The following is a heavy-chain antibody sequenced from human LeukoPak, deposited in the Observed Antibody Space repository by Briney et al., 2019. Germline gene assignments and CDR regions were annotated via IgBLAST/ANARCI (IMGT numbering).Heavy chain of an antibody. CDR2: IIPIIGTA. V-gene: IGHV1-69*13. CDR3: ARDPTPYCSSTSCLVGSDP. J-gene: IGHJ5*02. CDR1: GATVTIYA. D-gene: IGHD2-2*01. Sequence: ASVNLSCTASGATVTIYANSWFRQSPRQGLGWVGGIIPIIGTANYGQKFEGRVTITADESTSTAYMELRSLRSEDTAVYYCARDPTPYCSSTSCLVGSDPWGQGTLVTVSS.